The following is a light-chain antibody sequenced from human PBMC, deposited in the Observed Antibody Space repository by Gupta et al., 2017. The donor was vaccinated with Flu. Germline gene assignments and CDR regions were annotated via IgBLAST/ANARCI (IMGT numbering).Light chain of an antibody. CDR2: DVS. Sequence: ISDVGNYEYVSWYQQPPGKAPKLMIYDVSRRPSGVPDRFSGSKSGNTASLTVSGLQADDEAVYYCCSYAGTFTFVFGTGTKVTVL. CDR3: CSYAGTFTFV. CDR1: ISDVGNYEY. J-gene: IGLJ1*01. V-gene: IGLV2-11*03.